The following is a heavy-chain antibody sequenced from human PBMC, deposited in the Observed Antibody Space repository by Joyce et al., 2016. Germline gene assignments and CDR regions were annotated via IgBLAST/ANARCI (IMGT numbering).Heavy chain of an antibody. CDR1: GITFSSCA. CDR2: VSGSGGNR. V-gene: IGHV3-23*01. D-gene: IGHD6-13*01. CDR3: AKDRLYSISWYHAFDI. J-gene: IGHJ3*02. Sequence: EVQLLESGGGLVQPGGSLRLSCAASGITFSSCAMRWVRQAPGKGLEWVAAVSGSGGNRYYADSVKGRFTISRDNSKNTLYLQMNSLRAEDTAVYYCAKDRLYSISWYHAFDIWGQGTMVTVSS.